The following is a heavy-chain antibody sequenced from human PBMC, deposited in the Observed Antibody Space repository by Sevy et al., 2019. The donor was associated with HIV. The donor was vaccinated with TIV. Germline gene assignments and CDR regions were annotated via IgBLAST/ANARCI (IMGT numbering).Heavy chain of an antibody. CDR1: DDSISSSNYF. CDR3: ARHGSWSFYFDY. D-gene: IGHD6-13*01. V-gene: IGHV4-39*01. CDR2: IYYTATT. J-gene: IGHJ4*02. Sequence: SETLSLTCSVSDDSISSSNYFWGWIRQPPGKGLEWFGSIYYTATTYYNPSLKSRFTLSVDTSKKQFSLKLRSVTAADTAVYYCARHGSWSFYFDYWGQGILVTVSS.